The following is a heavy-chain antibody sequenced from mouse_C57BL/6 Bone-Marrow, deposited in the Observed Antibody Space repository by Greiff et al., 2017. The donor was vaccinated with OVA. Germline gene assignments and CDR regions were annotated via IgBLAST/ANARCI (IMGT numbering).Heavy chain of an antibody. CDR2: IYPGSGST. CDR1: GYTFTSYW. V-gene: IGHV1-55*01. Sequence: VQLQQPGAELVKPGASVKMSCKASGYTFTSYWITWVKQRPGQGLEWIGDIYPGSGSTNYNQKFKGKATLTVDTSSSTAYMQLSSLTSEDSAVYYCARERVYDGYPAWFAYWGQGTLVTVSA. J-gene: IGHJ3*01. CDR3: ARERVYDGYPAWFAY. D-gene: IGHD2-3*01.